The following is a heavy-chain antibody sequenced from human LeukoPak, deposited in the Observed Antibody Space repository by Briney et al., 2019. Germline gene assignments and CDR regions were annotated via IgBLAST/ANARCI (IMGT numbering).Heavy chain of an antibody. CDR2: INWDGEAT. V-gene: IGHV3-20*04. D-gene: IGHD6-13*01. CDR1: GVTIADYG. J-gene: IGHJ4*02. CDR3: ARDLSSSWYSLAC. Sequence: GGSLRLSCAASGVTIADYGMSWVRQVPGKGLEWVSGINWDGEATSYADSVKGRFTISRDNAKKSMYLEMNNLRDEDTALYYCARDLSSSWYSLACWGQGTLVTVSS.